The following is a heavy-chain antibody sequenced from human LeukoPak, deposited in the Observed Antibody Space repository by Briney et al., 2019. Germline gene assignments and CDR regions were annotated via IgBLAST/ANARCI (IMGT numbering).Heavy chain of an antibody. V-gene: IGHV3-48*01. CDR2: ISSSSSTI. D-gene: IGHD3-10*01. CDR1: GFTFSSYS. Sequence: GGSLRPSCAASGFTFSSYSMNWVRQAPGKGLEWVSYISSSSSTIYYADSVKGRFTISRDNAKNSLYLQMNSLRAEDTAVYYCARGDGIEYYGSGVYFDYWGQGTLVTVSS. J-gene: IGHJ4*02. CDR3: ARGDGIEYYGSGVYFDY.